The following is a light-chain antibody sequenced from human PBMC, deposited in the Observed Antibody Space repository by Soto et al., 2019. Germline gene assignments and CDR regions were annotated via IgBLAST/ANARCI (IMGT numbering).Light chain of an antibody. CDR3: QQSNSFPLT. CDR2: AAS. V-gene: IGKV1D-12*01. CDR1: QGISTW. J-gene: IGKJ4*01. Sequence: DIQMTQSPSSVSASVGDTVTITCRASQGISTWLAWYQQKPGKAPKLLIFAASTLQGGVPSRFIGSGSGADFTLTISSLQPEDFATCFCQQSNSFPLTFGGGTRVEIK.